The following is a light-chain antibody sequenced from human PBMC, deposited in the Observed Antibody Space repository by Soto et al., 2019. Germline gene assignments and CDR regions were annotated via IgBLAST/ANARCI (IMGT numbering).Light chain of an antibody. CDR2: EVT. CDR3: SSYISSSTRRMV. J-gene: IGLJ2*01. Sequence: QSALTQPASVSGSPGQSITISCTGTSSDVGAYNFVSWYQHHPGRAPKLIIYEVTIRPSGVSNRFSGSKSGNTASLTISGLQAEDEADYYCSSYISSSTRRMVFGGGTKLTVL. CDR1: SSDVGAYNF. V-gene: IGLV2-14*01.